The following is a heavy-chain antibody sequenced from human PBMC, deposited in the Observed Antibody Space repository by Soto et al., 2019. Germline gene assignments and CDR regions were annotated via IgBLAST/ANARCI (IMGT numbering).Heavy chain of an antibody. CDR3: ARVNRVVRRNFIVGAGHFDY. Sequence: QVHLVQSGAEVKKPGASVKVSCKDSGYTFTSYGISWVRQAPGQGLEWMGWISAYNGNTNYAQKLQGRVTMTTDTSTSTAYMELRILRSDDTAVYYCARVNRVVRRNFIVGAGHFDYWGQGTLGTVSS. CDR2: ISAYNGNT. CDR1: GYTFTSYG. V-gene: IGHV1-18*04. D-gene: IGHD1-26*01. J-gene: IGHJ4*02.